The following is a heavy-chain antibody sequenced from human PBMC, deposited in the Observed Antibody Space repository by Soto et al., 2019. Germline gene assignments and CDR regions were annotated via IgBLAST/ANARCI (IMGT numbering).Heavy chain of an antibody. CDR1: GGSISSGDYY. Sequence: SETLSLTCTVSGGSISSGDYYWSWIRQPPGKGLEWIGYIYSSGSTYYNPSLKSRVTISVDTSKNQFSLKLNSVTASDTAVYYCASGGRIQLWFEPNYFDYWGQGTLVTVSS. D-gene: IGHD5-18*01. CDR3: ASGGRIQLWFEPNYFDY. CDR2: IYSSGST. J-gene: IGHJ4*02. V-gene: IGHV4-30-4*01.